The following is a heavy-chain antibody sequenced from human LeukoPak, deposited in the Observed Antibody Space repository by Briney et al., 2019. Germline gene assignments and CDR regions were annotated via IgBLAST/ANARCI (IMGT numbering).Heavy chain of an antibody. CDR2: INPSGGST. CDR1: GYTFTSYY. D-gene: IGHD6-19*01. CDR3: ARDKSSGWSHYYYGMDV. V-gene: IGHV1-46*01. Sequence: ASVKVSCKASGYTFTSYYMHWVRQAPGQGLEWMGIINPSGGSTSYAQKFQGRVTMTRDTSTSTAYMELRSLRSDDTAVYYCARDKSSGWSHYYYGMDVWGQGTTVTVSS. J-gene: IGHJ6*02.